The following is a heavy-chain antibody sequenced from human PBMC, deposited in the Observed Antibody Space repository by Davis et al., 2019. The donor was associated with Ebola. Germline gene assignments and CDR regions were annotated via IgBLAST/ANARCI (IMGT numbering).Heavy chain of an antibody. V-gene: IGHV5-51*01. Sequence: GESLKISCQGSGYDFANYWIGWVRQMPGKGLEWMGLIYPGDFDSRYRPSFQGQVTISVDKSISAASLQWSSLKASDSGTYYCVRRPSLVGAPFDYWGQGTLVTVSS. J-gene: IGHJ4*02. D-gene: IGHD1-26*01. CDR3: VRRPSLVGAPFDY. CDR1: GYDFANYW. CDR2: IYPGDFDS.